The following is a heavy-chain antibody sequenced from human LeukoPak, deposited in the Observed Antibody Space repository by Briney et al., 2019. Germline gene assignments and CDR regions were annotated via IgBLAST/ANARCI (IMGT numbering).Heavy chain of an antibody. CDR1: GFTFSSYG. Sequence: PGGSLRLSCAASGFTFSSYGMHWVRQAPGKGLEWISYIRSGGTTIDYADSVKGRFTISRDDAKNSLYLQMNSLRAEDTAVYYCARDWVSWTFDYWGQGTLLTVSS. CDR3: ARDWVSWTFDY. CDR2: IRSGGTTI. V-gene: IGHV3-48*03. D-gene: IGHD3-16*01. J-gene: IGHJ4*02.